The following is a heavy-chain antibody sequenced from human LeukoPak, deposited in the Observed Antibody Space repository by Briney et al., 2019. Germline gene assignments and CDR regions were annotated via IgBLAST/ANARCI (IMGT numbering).Heavy chain of an antibody. V-gene: IGHV3-49*03. CDR1: GITFGDYA. D-gene: IGHD7-27*01. Sequence: GRSLRLSCTASGITFGDYAMSWFRQAPGKGLEWVGFIRSKAYGGTTEYAASVRGRFTISRDDSKSIAYMQMNSLKSEDTAVYYCSIHRVWGLNDAFDIWGQGTMVTVSS. CDR3: SIHRVWGLNDAFDI. J-gene: IGHJ3*02. CDR2: IRSKAYGGTT.